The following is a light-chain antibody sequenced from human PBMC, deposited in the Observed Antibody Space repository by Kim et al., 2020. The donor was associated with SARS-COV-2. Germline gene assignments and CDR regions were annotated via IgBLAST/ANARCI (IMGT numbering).Light chain of an antibody. V-gene: IGKV1-39*01. CDR1: QSITNY. CDR2: AAS. J-gene: IGKJ2*03. Sequence: DIQMTQSPSSLSASVGDRVIITCRASQSITNYLNWYQQKLGKAPKLLIYAASTLQSGVPSRFSGSGSATDFTLTISSLQPEDFATYYCQQTYSTPYSFGQGTKVDIK. CDR3: QQTYSTPYS.